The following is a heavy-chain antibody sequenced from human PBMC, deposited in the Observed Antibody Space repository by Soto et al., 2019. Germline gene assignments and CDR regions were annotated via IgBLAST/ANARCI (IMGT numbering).Heavy chain of an antibody. V-gene: IGHV1-8*01. CDR1: GYTFTSYD. Sequence: ASVKVSCKASGYTFTSYDINWVRQATGQGLEWMGWMNPNSGNTGYAQKFQGRVTMTRNTSISTAYMELSSLRSEDTAVYYCARGTKDFWSGYQPRIDYWGQGTLVTVSS. CDR3: ARGTKDFWSGYQPRIDY. CDR2: MNPNSGNT. D-gene: IGHD3-3*01. J-gene: IGHJ4*02.